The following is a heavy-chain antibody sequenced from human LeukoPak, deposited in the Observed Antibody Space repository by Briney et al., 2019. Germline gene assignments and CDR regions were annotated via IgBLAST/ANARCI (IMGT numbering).Heavy chain of an antibody. D-gene: IGHD6-13*01. Sequence: ASVKVSCKASGYTFTGYYMHWVRQAPGQGLEWMGWINPNSGGTNYAQKFQGRVTMTRDTSISTAYMELSRLRSDDTAVYNCARVGIAAAGTGWFDPWGQGTLVTVSS. CDR3: ARVGIAAAGTGWFDP. CDR2: INPNSGGT. CDR1: GYTFTGYY. J-gene: IGHJ5*02. V-gene: IGHV1-2*02.